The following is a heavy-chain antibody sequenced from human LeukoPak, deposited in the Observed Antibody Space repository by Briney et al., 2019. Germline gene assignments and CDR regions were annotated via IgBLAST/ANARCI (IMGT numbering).Heavy chain of an antibody. V-gene: IGHV4-34*01. CDR2: INHSGST. CDR3: AREGSGYYFDWIDP. Sequence: SETLSLTCAVYGGSFSGYYWSWIRQPPGKGLEWIGEINHSGSTNYNPSLKSRVTISVDTSKDQFSLKLSSVTAADTAVYYCAREGSGYYFDWIDPWGQGTLVTVSS. CDR1: GGSFSGYY. D-gene: IGHD3-22*01. J-gene: IGHJ5*02.